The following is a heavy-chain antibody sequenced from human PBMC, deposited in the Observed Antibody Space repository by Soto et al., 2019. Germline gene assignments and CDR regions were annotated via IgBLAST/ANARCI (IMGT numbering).Heavy chain of an antibody. CDR2: ISSSSSYI. Sequence: EVQLVESGGGLVKPGGSLRLSCAASGFTFSSYSMNWVRQAPGKGLEWVSSISSSSSYIYYADSVKGRFTNSRDNAKNSLYLQMNSLRAEDTGVYYCARPEYYYDSRGYYGYWGQGTLVTVSS. J-gene: IGHJ4*02. CDR3: ARPEYYYDSRGYYGY. D-gene: IGHD3-22*01. CDR1: GFTFSSYS. V-gene: IGHV3-21*01.